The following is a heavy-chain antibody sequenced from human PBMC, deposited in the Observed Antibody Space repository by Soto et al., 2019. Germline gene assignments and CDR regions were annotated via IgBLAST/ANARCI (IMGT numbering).Heavy chain of an antibody. D-gene: IGHD2-15*01. CDR1: GYTFTSYG. CDR2: ISVYNGKT. Sequence: QVQLVQSGAEVKKPGASVKVSCKASGYTFTSYGFSWGRLAPGQGREWGGGISVYNGKTNYAQKLQGRVTMTTDTSASTAYMELRSLRSDDTAVYYCAGAVVGGFYYFDYWGQGALVTVSS. J-gene: IGHJ4*02. CDR3: AGAVVGGFYYFDY. V-gene: IGHV1-18*01.